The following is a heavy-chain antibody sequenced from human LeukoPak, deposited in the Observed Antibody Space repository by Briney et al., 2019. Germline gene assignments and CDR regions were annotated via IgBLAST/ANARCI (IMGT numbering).Heavy chain of an antibody. D-gene: IGHD2-2*01. CDR1: GFTFSSYA. V-gene: IGHV3-64*02. Sequence: GGSLRLSCAASGFTFSSYAMHWVRQAPGKGLEYVSAISSNGGSTYYADSVKGRFTISRDNSKNTLYLQMGSLRAEDMAVYHCATYPPYFDYWGQGTLVTVSS. J-gene: IGHJ4*02. CDR3: ATYPPYFDY. CDR2: ISSNGGST.